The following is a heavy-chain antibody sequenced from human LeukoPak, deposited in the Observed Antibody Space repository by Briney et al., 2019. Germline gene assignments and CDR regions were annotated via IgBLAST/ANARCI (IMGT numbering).Heavy chain of an antibody. V-gene: IGHV3-30-3*01. CDR2: ISDDGSRQ. Sequence: GRSLRLSCAATGFTFSNYAIHCGRQAPGKGLEWVAFISDDGSRQHYADSVKGRFTISRDNSKNTLNLQMNSLRAEDTAVYYCVKDRTGTYTLDYWGQGTLVTVSS. CDR1: GFTFSNYA. CDR3: VKDRTGTYTLDY. D-gene: IGHD3-10*01. J-gene: IGHJ4*02.